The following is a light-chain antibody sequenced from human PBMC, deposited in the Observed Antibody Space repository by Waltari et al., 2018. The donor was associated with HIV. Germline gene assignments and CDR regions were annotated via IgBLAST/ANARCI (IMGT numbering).Light chain of an antibody. CDR2: WAS. CDR3: QQYFRIPPT. Sequence: DIVMTPSPDSLPVSLGERATINCTSSQSIFYSSDNRNYLAWYQQKARQPPKLLISWASTRESGVPDRFSASGSGTDFTLTITRLQAEDVAIYHCQQYFRIPPTFGGGTKVEIK. V-gene: IGKV4-1*01. J-gene: IGKJ4*01. CDR1: QSIFYSSDNRNY.